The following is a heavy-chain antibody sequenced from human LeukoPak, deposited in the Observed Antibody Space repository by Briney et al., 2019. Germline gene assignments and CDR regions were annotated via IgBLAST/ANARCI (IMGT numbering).Heavy chain of an antibody. CDR2: ISAYNGNT. CDR1: GYTFTSYG. D-gene: IGHD3-22*01. V-gene: IGHV1-18*01. Sequence: ASVKVSCKASGYTFTSYGISWVRQAPGQGLEWMGWISAYNGNTNYAQNLQGRVTMTADTSTTTAYMELRSLSSDDTAVYYCARDFLSYDGSENHFEDTFDIWGQGTMVIVSS. J-gene: IGHJ3*02. CDR3: ARDFLSYDGSENHFEDTFDI.